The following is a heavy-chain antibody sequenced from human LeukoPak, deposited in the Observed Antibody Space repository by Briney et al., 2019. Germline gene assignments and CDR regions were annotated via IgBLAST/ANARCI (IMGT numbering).Heavy chain of an antibody. CDR3: ARHVEADYYDSSGYYPLFDY. CDR1: GFTFSSYS. CDR2: IYYSGST. Sequence: GSLRLSCAASGFTFSSYSMNWIRQPPGKGLEWIGSIYYSGSTYYNPSLKSRVTISVDTSKNQFSLKLSSVTAADTAVYYCARHVEADYYDSSGYYPLFDYWGQGTLVTVSS. J-gene: IGHJ4*02. V-gene: IGHV4-39*01. D-gene: IGHD3-22*01.